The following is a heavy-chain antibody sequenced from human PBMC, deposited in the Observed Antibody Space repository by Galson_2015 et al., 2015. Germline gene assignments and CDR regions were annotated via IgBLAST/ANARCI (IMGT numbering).Heavy chain of an antibody. CDR1: GFTFSSYE. CDR2: ISSSGSTI. V-gene: IGHV3-48*03. D-gene: IGHD3-22*01. Sequence: SLRLSCAASGFTFSSYEMNWVRQAPGKGLEWVSYISSSGSTIYYADSVKGRFTISRDNAKNSLYLQMNSLRAEDTAVYYCASAVAIVYYYDSLAATAFDIWGQGTMVTVSS. CDR3: ASAVAIVYYYDSLAATAFDI. J-gene: IGHJ3*02.